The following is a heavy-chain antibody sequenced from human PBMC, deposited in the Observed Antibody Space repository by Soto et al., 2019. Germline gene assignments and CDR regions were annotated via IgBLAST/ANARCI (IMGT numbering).Heavy chain of an antibody. CDR1: GFTVSNSG. Sequence: DVQLLESGGDLVQPGGSLRLSCAASGFTVSNSGMSWVRQAPGKGLEWVSGLSEGGDKTYYADSVKGRFTISRDNARNILYLQMTSLRVEDTAVYCCTKDSGWESWYWGQGALVTVSS. J-gene: IGHJ4*02. V-gene: IGHV3-23*01. D-gene: IGHD3-16*01. CDR2: LSEGGDKT. CDR3: TKDSGWESWY.